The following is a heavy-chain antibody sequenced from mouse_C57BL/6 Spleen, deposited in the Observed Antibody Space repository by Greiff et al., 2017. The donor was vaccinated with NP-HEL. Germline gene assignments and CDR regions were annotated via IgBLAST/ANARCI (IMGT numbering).Heavy chain of an antibody. CDR3: ARHGYLYYYAMDY. CDR1: GYTFTDYY. J-gene: IGHJ4*01. V-gene: IGHV1-26*01. Sequence: VQLQQSGPELVKPGASVKISCKASGYTFTDYYMNWVKQSHGKSLEWIGDINPNNGGTSYNQKFKGKATLTVDKSSSTAYMELRSLTSEDSAVYYCARHGYLYYYAMDYWGQGTSVTVSS. CDR2: INPNNGGT. D-gene: IGHD2-2*01.